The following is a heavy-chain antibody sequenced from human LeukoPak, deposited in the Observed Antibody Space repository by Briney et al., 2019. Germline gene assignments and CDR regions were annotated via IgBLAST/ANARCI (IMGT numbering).Heavy chain of an antibody. CDR2: INPNSGGT. D-gene: IGHD5-12*01. CDR1: GYAFTGYY. Sequence: ASVKVSCKASGYAFTGYYMHWVRQAPGQGLEWMGWINPNSGGTNYAQKFQGRVTMTRDTSISTAYMELSRLRSDDTAVYYCARVGYEYYYYMDVWGKGTTVTVSS. J-gene: IGHJ6*03. V-gene: IGHV1-2*02. CDR3: ARVGYEYYYYMDV.